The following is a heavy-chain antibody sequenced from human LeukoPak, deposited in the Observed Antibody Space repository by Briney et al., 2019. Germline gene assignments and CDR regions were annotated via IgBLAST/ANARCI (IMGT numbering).Heavy chain of an antibody. D-gene: IGHD6-19*01. CDR2: TSYSGST. V-gene: IGHV4-39*01. Sequence: PSETLSLTCTVSGGSVSSSNYYWDWIRQPPGKGLEWIGSTSYSGSTYYNPSLKSRVTISVDTSKNQFSLKLSSVTAADTAFYYCARPTPGYSSGWYDYWGQGTLVTASS. J-gene: IGHJ4*02. CDR3: ARPTPGYSSGWYDY. CDR1: GGSVSSSNYY.